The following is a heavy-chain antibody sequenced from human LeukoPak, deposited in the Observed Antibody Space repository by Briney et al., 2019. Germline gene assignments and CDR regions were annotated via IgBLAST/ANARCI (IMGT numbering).Heavy chain of an antibody. V-gene: IGHV4-38-2*01. D-gene: IGHD6-19*01. CDR2: IYYSGST. CDR3: ARVLMDRSGCIDY. CDR1: GYFISSGYY. J-gene: IGHJ4*02. Sequence: SETLSLICAVSGYFISSGYYWGWIRQPPGKGLEWIGSIYYSGSTYYNPSLKSRVTISVDTSKNQFSLKLNSVTAADTAVYYCARVLMDRSGCIDYWGQGTLVTVSS.